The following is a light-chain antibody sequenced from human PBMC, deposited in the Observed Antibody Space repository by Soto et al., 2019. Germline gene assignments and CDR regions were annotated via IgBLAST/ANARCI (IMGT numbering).Light chain of an antibody. J-gene: IGLJ1*01. Sequence: QSVLTQPASVSGSPGQSITISCTGTSSDLGTYNYVSWYQQYPDKAPKLIIYDVRNRPSEVSDRFSGSKSGDTASLIISGLQAEDEADYYCFSFTTTSTHVFGTGTKVTVL. V-gene: IGLV2-14*03. CDR2: DVR. CDR1: SSDLGTYNY. CDR3: FSFTTTSTHV.